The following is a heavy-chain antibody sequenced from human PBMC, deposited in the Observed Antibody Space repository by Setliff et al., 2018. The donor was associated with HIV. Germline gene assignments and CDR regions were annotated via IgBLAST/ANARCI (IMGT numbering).Heavy chain of an antibody. CDR2: INHSGIS. CDR1: GGSFSGHY. J-gene: IGHJ4*02. CDR3: ARGGGFWSGQLDF. V-gene: IGHV4-34*01. D-gene: IGHD3-3*01. Sequence: SETLSLTCAVYGGSFSGHYWSWIRQPPGKGLEWIGEINHSGISNFNPSLKSRVTIPIDTPRNQFSLKLSSVTAADTAVDYCARGGGFWSGQLDFWGQGTLVTVSS.